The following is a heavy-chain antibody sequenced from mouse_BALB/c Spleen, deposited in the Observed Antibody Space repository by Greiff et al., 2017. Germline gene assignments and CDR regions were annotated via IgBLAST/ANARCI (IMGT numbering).Heavy chain of an antibody. V-gene: IGHV2-5-1*01. CDR3: AKNRNYECAMDY. CDR1: GFSLTSYG. D-gene: IGHD2-1*01. CDR2: IWRGGST. J-gene: IGHJ4*01. Sequence: QVQLQQSGPSLVPPSQSLSITCTVSGFSLTSYGVHWVRQSPGKGLEWLGVIWRGGSTDYNAAFMSRLSITKDNSKSQVFLKMNSLQADDTAIYYCAKNRNYECAMDYWGQGTSVTVSS.